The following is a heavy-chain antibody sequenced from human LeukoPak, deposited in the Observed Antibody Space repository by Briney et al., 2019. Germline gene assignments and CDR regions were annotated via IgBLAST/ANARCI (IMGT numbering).Heavy chain of an antibody. V-gene: IGHV1-2*02. J-gene: IGHJ3*02. CDR1: GYTFTDYY. CDR3: ARLGGGDAFDI. CDR2: INPHIGDT. Sequence: ASVSVSCKASGYTFTDYYIHWVRQPPGQGHERMGWINPHIGDTTYEQKFPGRVTMTRDTSISTASMELQSLSSDDSATYYCARLGGGDAFDIWGQRTMVTVSS. D-gene: IGHD3-16*01.